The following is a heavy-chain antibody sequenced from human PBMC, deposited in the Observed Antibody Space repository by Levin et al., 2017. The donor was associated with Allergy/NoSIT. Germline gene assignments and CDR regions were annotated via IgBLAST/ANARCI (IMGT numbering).Heavy chain of an antibody. V-gene: IGHV3-64D*06. Sequence: GGSLRLSCSASGFTFSSYAMHWVRQAPGKGLEYVSAISSNGGSTYYADSVKGRFTISRDNSKNTLYLQMSSLRAEDTAVYYCLAKYFDWFSPNAFDIWGQGTMVTVSS. D-gene: IGHD3-9*01. CDR1: GFTFSSYA. CDR2: ISSNGGST. CDR3: LAKYFDWFSPNAFDI. J-gene: IGHJ3*02.